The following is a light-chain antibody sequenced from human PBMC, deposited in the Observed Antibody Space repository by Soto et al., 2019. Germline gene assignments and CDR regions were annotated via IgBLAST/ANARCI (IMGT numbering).Light chain of an antibody. Sequence: DIQMTQSPSSLTASVGDRVTISCRASQGFSNSLAWYQQKPGKVPTLLIYGASILQSGVPSRFSGSGSGTEFTLTISSLQPEYVATYYCQKYDSAPLTFGGGTKVEIK. CDR1: QGFSNS. V-gene: IGKV1-27*01. J-gene: IGKJ4*01. CDR3: QKYDSAPLT. CDR2: GAS.